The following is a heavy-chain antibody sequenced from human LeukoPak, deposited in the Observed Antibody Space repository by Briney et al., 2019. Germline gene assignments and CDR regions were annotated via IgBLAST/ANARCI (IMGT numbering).Heavy chain of an antibody. J-gene: IGHJ4*02. CDR3: ARRGYDSSGYYYFDY. CDR2: IWYDGSNK. Sequence: PGGSLRLSCAASGFTFSSYGMHWVRQAPGKGLEWVAVIWYDGSNKYYADSVKGRFTISRDNSKNTLYLQMNSLRAEDTAVYYCARRGYDSSGYYYFDYWGQGTLVTVSS. D-gene: IGHD3-22*01. CDR1: GFTFSSYG. V-gene: IGHV3-33*08.